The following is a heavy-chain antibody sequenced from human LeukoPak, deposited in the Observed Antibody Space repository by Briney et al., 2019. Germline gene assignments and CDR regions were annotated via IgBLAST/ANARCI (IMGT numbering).Heavy chain of an antibody. Sequence: ASVKVSCKASVGTFSSYAISWVRQAPGQGLEWMGWISAYNGNTNYAQKLQGRVTMTTDTATSTAYMELRSLRSDDTAVYYCAREHVYDYVFWSGYYIRRPLDYWGQGTLVTVSS. CDR1: VGTFSSYA. CDR3: AREHVYDYVFWSGYYIRRPLDY. V-gene: IGHV1-18*01. D-gene: IGHD3-3*01. J-gene: IGHJ4*02. CDR2: ISAYNGNT.